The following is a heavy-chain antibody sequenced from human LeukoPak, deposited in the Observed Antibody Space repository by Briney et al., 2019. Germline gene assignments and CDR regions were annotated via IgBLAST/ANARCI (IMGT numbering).Heavy chain of an antibody. CDR1: GGSISSYY. D-gene: IGHD3-16*01. J-gene: IGHJ5*02. Sequence: PSETLSLTCTVSGGSISSYYWSWIRQPPGKGLEWIGYIYYSGSTNYNPSLKSRVTISVDTSKNQFSLKLSSVTAADTAVYYCAXXXXXXSXXEYNWFDPWGQGTLVTVSS. CDR2: IYYSGST. CDR3: AXXXXXXSXXEYNWFDP. V-gene: IGHV4-59*08.